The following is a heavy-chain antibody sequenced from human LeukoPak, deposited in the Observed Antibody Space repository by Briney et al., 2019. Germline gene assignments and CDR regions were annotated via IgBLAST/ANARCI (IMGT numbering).Heavy chain of an antibody. CDR2: IYHSGST. V-gene: IGHV4-39*07. J-gene: IGHJ5*02. CDR1: GGSISSRSYY. Sequence: SETLSLTCTVSGGSISSRSYYWGWIRQPPGKGLEWIRSIYHSGSTYYNPSLKSRVTISVDTSKNQFSLKLSSVTAADTAVYYCARSPEKNWFDPWGQGTLVTVSS. D-gene: IGHD1-14*01. CDR3: ARSPEKNWFDP.